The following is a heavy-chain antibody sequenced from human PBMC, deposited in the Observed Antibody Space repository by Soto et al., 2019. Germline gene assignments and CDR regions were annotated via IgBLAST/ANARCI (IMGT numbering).Heavy chain of an antibody. CDR1: GYTFTSYG. CDR3: AKGPHMSIVRGDTIIVGAAIEI. Sequence: ASVKVSCKASGYTFTSYGISWVRQAPGQGLEWMGWISAYNGNTNYAQKLQGRVTMTTDTATSTAYMELRSLRSDDTAVYYCAKGPHMSIVRGDTIIVGAAIEIWGQGTMVT. J-gene: IGHJ3*02. V-gene: IGHV1-18*01. CDR2: ISAYNGNT. D-gene: IGHD3-10*01.